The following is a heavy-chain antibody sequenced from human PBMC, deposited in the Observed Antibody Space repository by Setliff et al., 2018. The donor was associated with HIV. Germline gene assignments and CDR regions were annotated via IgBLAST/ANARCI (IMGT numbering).Heavy chain of an antibody. J-gene: IGHJ4*02. CDR2: ISYDGSNK. D-gene: IGHD6-13*01. CDR3: AREELVGGFDY. V-gene: IGHV3-30*04. CDR1: GFTFSSYA. Sequence: GSLRLSCAASGFTFSSYAMHWVRQAPGKGLEWVAVISYDGSNKYYADSVKGRFTISRDNSKNTLYLQMNSLRAEDTAVYYCAREELVGGFDYWGQGTLVTVSS.